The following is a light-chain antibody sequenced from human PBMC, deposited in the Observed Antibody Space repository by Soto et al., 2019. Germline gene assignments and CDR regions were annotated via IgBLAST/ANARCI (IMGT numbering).Light chain of an antibody. CDR1: QTISSW. CDR3: QHYNSYSEA. CDR2: KAS. Sequence: DIHVTHSPSTLSGSVGDRVTITCLASQTISSWLAWYQQKPGKAPKLLIYKASTLKSGVPSRFSGSGSGTEFTLTISSMQPDDFANYYCQHYNSYSEAFGQGTKVDIK. V-gene: IGKV1-5*03. J-gene: IGKJ1*01.